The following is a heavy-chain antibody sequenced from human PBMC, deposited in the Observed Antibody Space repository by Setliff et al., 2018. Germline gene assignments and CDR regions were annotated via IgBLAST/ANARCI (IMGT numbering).Heavy chain of an antibody. CDR1: GFTFSSYN. J-gene: IGHJ4*02. D-gene: IGHD1-1*01. CDR3: ARGHTIGALLRYFDC. V-gene: IGHV3-48*01. CDR2: IGSSTSTI. Sequence: LRLSCAASGFTFSSYNMNWVRQAPGKGLEWVSYIGSSTSTIYYADSVKGRFTISRDNAKNSLYLQMSSLRAEDTAMYYCARGHTIGALLRYFDCWGQGTLVTVSS.